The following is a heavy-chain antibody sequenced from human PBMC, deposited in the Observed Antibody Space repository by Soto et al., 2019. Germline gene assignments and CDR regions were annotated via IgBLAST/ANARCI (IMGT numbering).Heavy chain of an antibody. V-gene: IGHV1-69*13. CDR2: IIPIFGTA. Sequence: SVKVSCKASGGTFSSYAISWVRQAPGQGLEWMGGIIPIFGTANYAQKFQGRVTITADESTSTAYMELSSLRSEDTAVYYCARVRRDLLLVSVVYFDYWGLGALVTVSS. J-gene: IGHJ4*02. CDR1: GGTFSSYA. D-gene: IGHD1-26*01. CDR3: ARVRRDLLLVSVVYFDY.